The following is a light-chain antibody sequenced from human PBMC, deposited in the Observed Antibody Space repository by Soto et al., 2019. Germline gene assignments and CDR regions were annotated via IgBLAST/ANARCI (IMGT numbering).Light chain of an antibody. Sequence: EIVLTQSPATLSLSPGERATLSCRASQSVDNNLAWYQQKPGQAPGLLIYEASTRATGIPARFSGSGSGTDFTLTISSLEPEDFSVYYCQQHANRPLTFGGGTKVEIK. CDR3: QQHANRPLT. CDR2: EAS. V-gene: IGKV3-11*01. CDR1: QSVDNN. J-gene: IGKJ4*01.